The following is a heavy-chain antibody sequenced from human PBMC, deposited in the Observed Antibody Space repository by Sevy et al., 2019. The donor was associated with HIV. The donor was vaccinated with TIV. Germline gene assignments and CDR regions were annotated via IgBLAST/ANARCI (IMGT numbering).Heavy chain of an antibody. D-gene: IGHD2-15*01. V-gene: IGHV3-49*03. CDR3: TRDREYCSGSTCPDAFDF. Sequence: GGSLRLSCKTSGFTFGDFAMSWFRQAPGRGLEWVGFIRSKPYGGTTEYAASVQGRFIIARDDSKSIAFIQMNSLKTEDADVYYCTRDREYCSGSTCPDAFDFWGQGTKVTVSS. J-gene: IGHJ3*01. CDR1: GFTFGDFA. CDR2: IRSKPYGGTT.